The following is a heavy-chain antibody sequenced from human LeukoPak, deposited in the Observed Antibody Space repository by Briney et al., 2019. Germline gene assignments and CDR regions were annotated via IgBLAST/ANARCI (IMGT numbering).Heavy chain of an antibody. V-gene: IGHV4-38-2*02. Sequence: SETLSLTCTVSGHSISSGYYWGWIRQPPGKGLEWIGSIYHSGSTNYNPSLKSRVTISVDTSKNQFSLKLSSVTAADTAVYYCARGTPPEYYDFWSGYTEPNDAFDIWGQGTMVTVSS. D-gene: IGHD3-3*01. J-gene: IGHJ3*02. CDR1: GHSISSGYY. CDR3: ARGTPPEYYDFWSGYTEPNDAFDI. CDR2: IYHSGST.